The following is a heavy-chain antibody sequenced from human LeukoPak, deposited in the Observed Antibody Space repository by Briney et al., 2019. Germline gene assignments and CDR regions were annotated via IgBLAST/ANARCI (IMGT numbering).Heavy chain of an antibody. CDR2: IFYSGST. CDR1: GGSISSYY. D-gene: IGHD6-19*01. CDR3: ARARYSSGWYLDY. Sequence: PSETLSLTCNVSGGSISSYYWSWIRQPPGKGLEWIGDIFYSGSTSYNPSLKSRVTISLDTSKSQFSLKLSSVTAADTAVYYCARARYSSGWYLDYWGQGTLVTVSS. V-gene: IGHV4-59*01. J-gene: IGHJ4*02.